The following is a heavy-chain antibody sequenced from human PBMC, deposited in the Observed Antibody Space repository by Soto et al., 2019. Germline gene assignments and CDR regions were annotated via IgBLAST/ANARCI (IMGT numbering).Heavy chain of an antibody. J-gene: IGHJ6*02. CDR1: GFIISNYA. Sequence: PGVSLRLSCAASGFIISNYALSWVRQAPGKGLEWVSAISGSGGSTYYADSVQGRFTISRDSSKNTLYLQMNNLRAEDTAVYDCAKGPTIFGVVITYSYYYGFDVCGQGTPVTVYS. V-gene: IGHV3-23*01. D-gene: IGHD3-3*01. CDR2: ISGSGGST. CDR3: AKGPTIFGVVITYSYYYGFDV.